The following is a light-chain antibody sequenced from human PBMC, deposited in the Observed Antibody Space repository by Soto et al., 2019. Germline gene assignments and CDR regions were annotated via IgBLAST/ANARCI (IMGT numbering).Light chain of an antibody. CDR2: AAS. Sequence: EIVMTMSPAALSVTPRERATLHCRASQTVNSNLAWYQQKPGQAPRLLIYAASNRATGIPDRFSGSGSGTDFTLTISSLEPEDFAVYFCQQYTTLLLWPFCHGAKV. J-gene: IGKJ1*01. V-gene: IGKV3D-15*01. CDR1: QTVNSN. CDR3: QQYTTLLLWP.